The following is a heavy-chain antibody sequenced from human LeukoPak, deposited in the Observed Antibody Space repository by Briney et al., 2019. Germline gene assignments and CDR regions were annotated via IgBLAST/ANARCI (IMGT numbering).Heavy chain of an antibody. D-gene: IGHD3-10*01. CDR1: GGSISSTSYY. Sequence: SETLSLTCTVSGGSISSTSYYWGWIRQPPGKGLEWIGSIYYSGSTYYNPSLKSRVTISVDTSKNQFSLELSSVTAADTAVYYCARVNYYGSGRPSYYFDYWGQGTLVTVSS. CDR2: IYYSGST. V-gene: IGHV4-39*01. J-gene: IGHJ4*02. CDR3: ARVNYYGSGRPSYYFDY.